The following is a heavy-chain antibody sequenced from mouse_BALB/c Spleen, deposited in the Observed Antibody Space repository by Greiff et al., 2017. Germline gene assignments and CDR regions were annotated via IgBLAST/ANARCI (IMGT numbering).Heavy chain of an antibody. CDR2: IDPANGNT. CDR3: AFYYGYVVGCAY. V-gene: IGHV14-3*02. Sequence: VQLQQSGAELVKPGASVKLSCTASGFNIKDTYMHWVKQRPEQGLEWIGRIDPANGNTKYDPKFQGQATITADTSSNTAYLQLSSLTSEDTAVYYCAFYYGYVVGCAYGGQGTLVTVSA. CDR1: GFNIKDTY. D-gene: IGHD2-2*01. J-gene: IGHJ3*01.